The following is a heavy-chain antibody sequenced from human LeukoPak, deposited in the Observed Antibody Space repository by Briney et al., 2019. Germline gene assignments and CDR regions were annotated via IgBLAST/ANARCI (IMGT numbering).Heavy chain of an antibody. CDR3: ARGLEWLTRRHTWFDP. D-gene: IGHD3-3*01. Sequence: ASVKVSCKASGYTSTSYGISWVRQAPGQGLEWMGWISAYNGNTNYAQKLQGRVTMTTDTSTRTAYMELRSLRSDDTAVYYCARGLEWLTRRHTWFDPWGQGTLVTVSS. CDR2: ISAYNGNT. CDR1: GYTSTSYG. V-gene: IGHV1-18*01. J-gene: IGHJ5*02.